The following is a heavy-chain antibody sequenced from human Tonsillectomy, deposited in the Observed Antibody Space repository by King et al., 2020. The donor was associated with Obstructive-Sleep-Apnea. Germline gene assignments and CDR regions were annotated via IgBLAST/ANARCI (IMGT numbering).Heavy chain of an antibody. CDR3: TSPRGEPGADFDY. CDR2: IRSKANSYAT. V-gene: IGHV3-73*01. J-gene: IGHJ4*02. D-gene: IGHD3-16*01. CDR1: GFTFSGSA. Sequence: VQLVESGGGLVQPGGSLKLSCAASGFTFSGSAMHWVRQASGKGLEWVGRIRSKANSYATAYPTSVKGRFTISRDDSKNTADLQMNSLKTEDTAVYYCTSPRGEPGADFDYWGQGTLVTVSS.